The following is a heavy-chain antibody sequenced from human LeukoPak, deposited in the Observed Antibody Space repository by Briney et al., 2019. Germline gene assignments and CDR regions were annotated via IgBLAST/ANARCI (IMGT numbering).Heavy chain of an antibody. Sequence: SQTLSLTCAISGDSVSSNSADWNWIRQSPSRGLEWLGRTWYRSKWYFNYAVSVKSRMTINPDTSKNQFSLQLNSVTPDDTAVYYCARGYPMIRGVNAFDIWGQGTMVTVSS. CDR3: ARGYPMIRGVNAFDI. D-gene: IGHD3-10*01. CDR1: GDSVSSNSAD. V-gene: IGHV6-1*01. J-gene: IGHJ3*02. CDR2: TWYRSKWYF.